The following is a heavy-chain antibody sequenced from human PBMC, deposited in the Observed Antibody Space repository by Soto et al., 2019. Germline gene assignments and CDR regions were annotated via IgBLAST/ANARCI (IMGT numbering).Heavy chain of an antibody. CDR1: GGTFSSYA. CDR2: IIPIFGTA. D-gene: IGHD3-22*01. V-gene: IGHV1-69*01. Sequence: QVQLVQSGAEVKKPGSSVKVSCKASGGTFSSYAISWVRQAPGQGLEWMGGIIPIFGTANYAQKFQGRVTITADESTSTADMELSSLRSEDTAVYYCARDRDYYDSSGYYSFDYWGQGTLVTVSS. CDR3: ARDRDYYDSSGYYSFDY. J-gene: IGHJ4*02.